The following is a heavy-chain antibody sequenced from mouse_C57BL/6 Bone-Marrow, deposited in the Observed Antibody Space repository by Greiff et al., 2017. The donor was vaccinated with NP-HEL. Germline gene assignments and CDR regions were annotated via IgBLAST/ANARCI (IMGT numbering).Heavy chain of an antibody. CDR3: AREGVDYAMDY. CDR2: INPGSGGT. Sequence: VQLQESGAELVRPGTSVKVSCKASGYAFTNHLIEWVKQRPGQGLEWIGVINPGSGGTNYNEKFKGKATLTADKSSSTAYMQLSSLTSEDSAVYFCAREGVDYAMDYWGQGTSVTVSS. V-gene: IGHV1-54*01. D-gene: IGHD1-1*01. J-gene: IGHJ4*01. CDR1: GYAFTNHL.